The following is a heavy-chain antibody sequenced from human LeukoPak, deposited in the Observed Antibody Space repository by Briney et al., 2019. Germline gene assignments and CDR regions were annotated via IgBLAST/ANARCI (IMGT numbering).Heavy chain of an antibody. J-gene: IGHJ4*02. Sequence: GGSLRLSCAASGFTFSSYSMNWVRQAPGKGLEWVANIKQDGSQKDYVDSVKGRFTISRDNAKNSLYLQMNSLRAEDTAVYYCARHITMIVVAPGDYWGQGTLVTVSS. CDR1: GFTFSSYS. D-gene: IGHD3-22*01. V-gene: IGHV3-7*01. CDR2: IKQDGSQK. CDR3: ARHITMIVVAPGDY.